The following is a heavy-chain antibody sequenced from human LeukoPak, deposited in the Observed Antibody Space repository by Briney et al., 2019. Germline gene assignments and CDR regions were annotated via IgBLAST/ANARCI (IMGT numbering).Heavy chain of an antibody. Sequence: PSETLSLTCTVSGGSISNYYWSWIRQPPGKGLEWIGYIYYSGSTNYNPSLKSRVTISVDTSKNQFSLKLSSVTAADTAVYHCARASSGQRRDGYNYYYYYYMDAWGKGTTVTVSS. V-gene: IGHV4-59*01. CDR1: GGSISNYY. J-gene: IGHJ6*03. CDR2: IYYSGST. CDR3: ARASSGQRRDGYNYYYYYYMDA. D-gene: IGHD5-24*01.